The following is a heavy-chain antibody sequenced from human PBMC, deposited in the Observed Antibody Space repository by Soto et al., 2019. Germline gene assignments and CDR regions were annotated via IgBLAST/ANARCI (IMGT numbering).Heavy chain of an antibody. D-gene: IGHD2-8*02. Sequence: QVQLVQSGAEVKKPGSSVKVSCKASGGTFSRYTFTWVRQAPGQGLEWMGRIIPIVDIPNYAQKFQGRVTITAHKSTSTAYMELRRLTSDATAVYYCASHFTGVLVLGTSPPGGDNFGWDVWGQGTTVSVS. CDR1: GGTFSRYT. CDR2: IIPIVDIP. V-gene: IGHV1-69*02. CDR3: ASHFTGVLVLGTSPPGGDNFGWDV. J-gene: IGHJ6*02.